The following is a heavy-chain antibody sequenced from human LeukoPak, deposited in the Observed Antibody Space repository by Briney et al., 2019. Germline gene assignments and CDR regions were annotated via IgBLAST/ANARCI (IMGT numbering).Heavy chain of an antibody. CDR1: GFSFSGHW. V-gene: IGHV3-74*01. D-gene: IGHD6-6*01. J-gene: IGHJ4*02. Sequence: GGSLRLSCTASGFSFSGHWVHWARQLPGKGLVWVSRISPTGSTASYADSVKGRFTVSRDNAKNTLYLQVNNLRAEDTAVYYCARGPNSNWSGLDFWGQGTLLTVSS. CDR3: ARGPNSNWSGLDF. CDR2: ISPTGSTA.